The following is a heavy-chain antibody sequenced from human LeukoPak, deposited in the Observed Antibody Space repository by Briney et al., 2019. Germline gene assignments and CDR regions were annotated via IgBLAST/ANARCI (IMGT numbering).Heavy chain of an antibody. CDR2: IYYSGST. V-gene: IGHV4-59*01. CDR3: ARVAPTRGFASSGYYPLDY. D-gene: IGHD3-22*01. J-gene: IGHJ4*02. Sequence: SEALSLTCTVSGGSINSYYWSWIRQPPGKGLEWIGYIYYSGSTNYTPSLKSRVTITVDTSKNQFSLRLTSVTAADTAVYYCARVAPTRGFASSGYYPLDYWGQGSLVNVSS. CDR1: GGSINSYY.